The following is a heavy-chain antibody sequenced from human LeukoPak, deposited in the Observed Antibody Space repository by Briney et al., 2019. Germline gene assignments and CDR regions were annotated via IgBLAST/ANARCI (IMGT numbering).Heavy chain of an antibody. CDR1: GGSISSYY. Sequence: PSETLSLTCTVSGGSISSYYWSWIRQPPGKGLEWIGYIYYSGSTNYNPSLKSRVTISVDTSKNQFSQKLSSVTAADTAVYYCARVRAGGEMATIRDYYFDYWGQGTLVTVSS. CDR2: IYYSGST. D-gene: IGHD5-24*01. CDR3: ARVRAGGEMATIRDYYFDY. V-gene: IGHV4-59*01. J-gene: IGHJ4*02.